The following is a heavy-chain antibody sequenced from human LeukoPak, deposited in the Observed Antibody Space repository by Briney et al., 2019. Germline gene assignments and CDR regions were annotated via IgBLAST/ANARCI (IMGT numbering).Heavy chain of an antibody. CDR1: GGTFSSYA. J-gene: IGHJ4*02. CDR2: ISAYNGNT. D-gene: IGHD3-22*01. Sequence: ASVKVSCKASGGTFSSYAISWVRQAPGQGLEWMGWISAYNGNTNYAQKLQGRVTMTTDTSTSTAYMELRSLRSDDTAVYYCATSEYYYDSSGYYGNWGQGTLVTVSS. CDR3: ATSEYYYDSSGYYGN. V-gene: IGHV1-18*01.